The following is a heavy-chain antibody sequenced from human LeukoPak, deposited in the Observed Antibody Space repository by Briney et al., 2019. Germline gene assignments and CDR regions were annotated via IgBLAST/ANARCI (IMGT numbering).Heavy chain of an antibody. CDR3: TTDGVVAATTGYFDY. Sequence: GGSLRLSCAASGFTFSNAWMSWVRQAPGKGLEWVGRIKSKTDGGTTDYAAPVKGRFTISRDDSKNTLYLQMNRLKTEDTAVYYCTTDGVVAATTGYFDYWGQGTLVTVSS. CDR1: GFTFSNAW. D-gene: IGHD2-15*01. CDR2: IKSKTDGGTT. V-gene: IGHV3-15*01. J-gene: IGHJ4*02.